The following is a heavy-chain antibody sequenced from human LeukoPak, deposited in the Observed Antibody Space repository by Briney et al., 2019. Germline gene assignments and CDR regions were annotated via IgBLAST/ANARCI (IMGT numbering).Heavy chain of an antibody. J-gene: IGHJ4*02. CDR2: IKQDGSEK. V-gene: IGHV3-7*04. CDR1: GFTFSSYW. D-gene: IGHD4-11*01. CDR3: GRAKDYSSI. Sequence: PGGSLRLSCAASGFTFSSYWMSWVRQAPGKGLEWVANIKQDGSEKYYVDSVKGRFTVSRDNAKNLMYLQMNSLRDEDTAVYYCGRAKDYSSIWGQGTLVTVSS.